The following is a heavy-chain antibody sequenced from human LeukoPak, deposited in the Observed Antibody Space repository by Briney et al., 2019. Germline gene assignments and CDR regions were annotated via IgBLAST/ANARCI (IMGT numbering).Heavy chain of an antibody. CDR1: GGSISSYY. Sequence: SETLSLTCTVSGGSISSYYWSWIRQPPGKGLEWIGYIYYSGSTNYNPSLKSRVTISVDTSKNQFSLKLSSVTAADTAVYYCARDSGGSSGYGLTYDYWGQGTLVTVSS. CDR2: IYYSGST. J-gene: IGHJ4*02. CDR3: ARDSGGSSGYGLTYDY. D-gene: IGHD3-22*01. V-gene: IGHV4-59*01.